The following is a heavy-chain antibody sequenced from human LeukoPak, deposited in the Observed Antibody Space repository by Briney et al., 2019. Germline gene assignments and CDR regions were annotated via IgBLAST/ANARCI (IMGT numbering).Heavy chain of an antibody. Sequence: AAVKVSCKAAGFSFTSCAMQWVRQARGQGREWVGGIVVGSGNTNYAHKFQERVTITRDMSTSTAYLQLSSLRSEDTAVYYCATNLPNDYGSGSYYKYSWGQGTLVTVSS. D-gene: IGHD3-10*01. CDR2: IVVGSGNT. CDR1: GFSFTSCA. CDR3: ATNLPNDYGSGSYYKYS. J-gene: IGHJ4*02. V-gene: IGHV1-58*02.